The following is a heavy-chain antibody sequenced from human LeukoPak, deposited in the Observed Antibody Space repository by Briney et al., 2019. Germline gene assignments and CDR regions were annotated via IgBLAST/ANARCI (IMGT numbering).Heavy chain of an antibody. Sequence: PGGSLRLSCAPSGFIFSIYYMSWVRQAPGKGLEWVANIKQDGSETFYVDSVKGRFTISRDNAKNSLYLEMNSLRAEDTAVYYCATYRTVGRTNWFDSWGQGTLVSVSS. CDR3: ATYRTVGRTNWFDS. J-gene: IGHJ5*01. CDR2: IKQDGSET. CDR1: GFIFSIYY. D-gene: IGHD4-11*01. V-gene: IGHV3-7*01.